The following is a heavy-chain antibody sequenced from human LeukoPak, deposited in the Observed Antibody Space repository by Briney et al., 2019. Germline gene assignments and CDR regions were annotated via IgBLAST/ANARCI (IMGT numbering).Heavy chain of an antibody. V-gene: IGHV4-61*02. CDR2: IYTSGST. CDR3: ARERGKQLYYYYYYMDV. J-gene: IGHJ6*03. D-gene: IGHD6-6*01. Sequence: SETLSLTCTVSGGSISSGSYYWSWIRQPAGKGLEWIGRIYTSGSTNYIPSLKSRVTISVDTSKNQFSLKLSSVTAADTAVYYCARERGKQLYYYYYYMDVWGKGTTVTVSS. CDR1: GGSISSGSYY.